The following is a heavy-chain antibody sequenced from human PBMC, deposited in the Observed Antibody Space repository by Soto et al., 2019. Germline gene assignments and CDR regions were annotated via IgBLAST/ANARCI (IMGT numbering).Heavy chain of an antibody. CDR3: ARVSGYSSSWYYGTHV. Sequence: SETLSLTCTISCGSISSGGYYWSWIRQHPGKGLEWIGYIYYSGSTYYNPSLKSRVTISVDTSKNQFSLKLSSVTAADTAVYYCARVSGYSSSWYYGTHVWGQGTTVTVSS. D-gene: IGHD6-13*01. CDR2: IYYSGST. J-gene: IGHJ6*02. V-gene: IGHV4-31*03. CDR1: CGSISSGGYY.